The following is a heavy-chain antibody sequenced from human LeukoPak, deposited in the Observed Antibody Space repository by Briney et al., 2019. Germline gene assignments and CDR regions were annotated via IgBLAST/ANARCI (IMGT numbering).Heavy chain of an antibody. Sequence: ASVKVSCKASGYTFTSYYMHWVRQAPGQGLEWMGIINPSGGSTSYAQKFQGRVAMTRDTSTSTVYMELSSLRSEDTAVYYCARATPVPDRLRFLDYWGQGTLVTVSS. V-gene: IGHV1-46*01. CDR2: INPSGGST. CDR3: ARATPVPDRLRFLDY. J-gene: IGHJ4*02. CDR1: GYTFTSYY. D-gene: IGHD2-21*02.